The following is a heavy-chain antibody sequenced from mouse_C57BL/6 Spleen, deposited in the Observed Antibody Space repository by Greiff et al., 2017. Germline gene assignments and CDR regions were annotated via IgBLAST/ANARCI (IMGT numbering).Heavy chain of an antibody. CDR3: ARRYDYDWFAY. D-gene: IGHD2-4*01. Sequence: EVHLVESGGGLVKPGGSLKLSCAASGFTFSDYGMHWVRQAPEKGLEWVAYISSGSSTIYYADTVKGRFTISRDNAKNTLFLQMTSLRSEDTAMYYCARRYDYDWFAYWGQGTLVTVSA. J-gene: IGHJ3*01. V-gene: IGHV5-17*01. CDR2: ISSGSSTI. CDR1: GFTFSDYG.